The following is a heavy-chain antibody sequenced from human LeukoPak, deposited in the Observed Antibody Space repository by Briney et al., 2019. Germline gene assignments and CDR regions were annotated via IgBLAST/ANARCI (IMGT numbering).Heavy chain of an antibody. J-gene: IGHJ5*02. CDR1: GYSISTGYY. CDR2: INHSGST. D-gene: IGHD3-9*01. Sequence: SETLSLTCTVSGYSISTGYYWGWIRQPPGKGLEWIGEINHSGSTNYNPSLKSRVTISVDTSKNQFSLKLSSVTAADTAVYYCARQPIRYFDWKWWFDPWGQGTLVTVSS. CDR3: ARQPIRYFDWKWWFDP. V-gene: IGHV4-38-2*02.